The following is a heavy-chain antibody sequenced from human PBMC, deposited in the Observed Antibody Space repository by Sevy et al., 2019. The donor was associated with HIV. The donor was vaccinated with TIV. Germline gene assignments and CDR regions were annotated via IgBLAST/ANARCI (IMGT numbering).Heavy chain of an antibody. CDR2: ISAYNGNT. Sequence: ASVKVSCKASGYTFTSYGISWVRQAPGQGLEWMGWISAYNGNTNYAQTLQGRVTMTTDTSTSTAYMELRSLRSDDTAVYYCARETSPTPGTGYQYWGQGTLVTVSS. CDR1: GYTFTSYG. D-gene: IGHD3-9*01. V-gene: IGHV1-18*01. CDR3: ARETSPTPGTGYQY. J-gene: IGHJ4*02.